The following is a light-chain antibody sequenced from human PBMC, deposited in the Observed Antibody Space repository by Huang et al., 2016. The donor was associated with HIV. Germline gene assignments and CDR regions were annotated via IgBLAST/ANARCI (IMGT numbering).Light chain of an antibody. Sequence: EIVLTQSPATLSLSPEERATLSCRASQSVSSYLAWYQQKPGQAPRLLIYDASNRPTGIPAMFSGSVSGTDFTLTISSLEPEEFAVYYGQQRSNWYTFGQGTKLEIK. J-gene: IGKJ2*01. CDR1: QSVSSY. CDR2: DAS. V-gene: IGKV3-11*01. CDR3: QQRSNWYT.